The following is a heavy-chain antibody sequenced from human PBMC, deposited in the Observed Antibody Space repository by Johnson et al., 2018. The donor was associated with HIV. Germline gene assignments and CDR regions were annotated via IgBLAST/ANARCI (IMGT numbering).Heavy chain of an antibody. J-gene: IGHJ3*02. D-gene: IGHD5-18*01. Sequence: QVQLVESVGGLVKPGGSLRLSCAASGFTFSDYYMSWIRQAPGKGLEWVAVLWKDGSHKYYTDSVKGRFTISRDNSKNTVYLQMNSLRAEDTALYYCARDGAYSYFAFDMWGQGTMVTVSS. CDR1: GFTFSDYY. CDR3: ARDGAYSYFAFDM. V-gene: IGHV3-33*08. CDR2: LWKDGSHK.